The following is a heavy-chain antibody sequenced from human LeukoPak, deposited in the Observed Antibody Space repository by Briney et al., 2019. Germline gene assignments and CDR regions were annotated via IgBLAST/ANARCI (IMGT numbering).Heavy chain of an antibody. CDR3: ARVVRRGYNWFDP. CDR1: GNTFTSYD. D-gene: IGHD3-10*01. J-gene: IGHJ5*02. V-gene: IGHV1-8*01. CDR2: MNPNSGNT. Sequence: PSVKVSCKASGNTFTSYDVNWVRQATGQGLEWMGWMNPNSGNTGYAQKFQGRVTMTRNTSTSTAYMELSSLRSEDTAVYYCARVVRRGYNWFDPWGQGTLVTVSS.